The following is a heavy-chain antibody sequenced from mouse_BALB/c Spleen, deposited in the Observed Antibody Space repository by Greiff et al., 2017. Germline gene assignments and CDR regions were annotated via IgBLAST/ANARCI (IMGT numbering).Heavy chain of an antibody. D-gene: IGHD2-14*01. J-gene: IGHJ3*01. V-gene: IGHV5-12-1*01. CDR1: GFAFSSYD. CDR2: ISSGGGST. Sequence: EVKLMESGGGLVKPGGSLKLSCAASGFAFSSYDMSWVRQTPEKRLEWVAYISSGGGSTYYPDTVKGRFTISRDNAKNTLYLQMSSLKSEDTAMYYCARQGYRYDGRWFAYWGQGTLVTVSA. CDR3: ARQGYRYDGRWFAY.